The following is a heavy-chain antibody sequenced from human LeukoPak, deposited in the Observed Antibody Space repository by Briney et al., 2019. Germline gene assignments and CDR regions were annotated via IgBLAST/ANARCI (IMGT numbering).Heavy chain of an antibody. CDR1: GVIFSSFA. CDR3: AKTRAIVGATWAREGFLDY. Sequence: GGSLRLSCEVSGVIFSSFAMNWVRQAPGKGLEWVSAISGTGGSTHYADSVKGRFSISRDNSKNTLHLQMNSLRAEDTAVYYCAKTRAIVGATWAREGFLDYWGQGTLVTVSS. V-gene: IGHV3-23*01. J-gene: IGHJ4*02. CDR2: ISGTGGST. D-gene: IGHD1-26*01.